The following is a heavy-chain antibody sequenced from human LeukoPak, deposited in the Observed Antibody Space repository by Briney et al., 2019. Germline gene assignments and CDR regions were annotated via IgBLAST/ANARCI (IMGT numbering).Heavy chain of an antibody. CDR2: ISWNSGSI. J-gene: IGHJ4*02. CDR3: VRDQNWAFDS. V-gene: IGHV3-9*01. CDR1: GFTFGDYA. D-gene: IGHD7-27*01. Sequence: GRSLRLSCAASGFTFGDYAMRWVRQAPGKGLEWVSGISWNSGSIGYADSVKGRFTISRDNAKNSLFLQMNSLRVEDTAVYYGVRDQNWAFDSWGPGTQVTVSS.